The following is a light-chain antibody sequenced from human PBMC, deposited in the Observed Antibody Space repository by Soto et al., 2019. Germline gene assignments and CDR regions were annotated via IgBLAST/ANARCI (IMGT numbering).Light chain of an antibody. Sequence: QSVLTQRPAASETPGQTVSISCSGSNSNIASNTVNWYQHLPGTAPKLLIYYNNQRPSGVPDRFSGSKSGTSASLAISGLQSEDESDYYCAAWDDTLKRYVFGTGTKVTVL. J-gene: IGLJ1*01. CDR1: NSNIASNT. V-gene: IGLV1-44*01. CDR3: AAWDDTLKRYV. CDR2: YNN.